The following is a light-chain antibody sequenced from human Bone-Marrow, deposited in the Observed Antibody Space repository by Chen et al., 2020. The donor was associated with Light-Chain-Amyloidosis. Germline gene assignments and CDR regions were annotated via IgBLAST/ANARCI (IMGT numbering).Light chain of an antibody. Sequence: EIVLTQSPGTLSLSPGERATLSCRASQSVSSSYLAWYQQKPGQAPRLLIYGASNRATGITARFSGSGCGTDFTRTISSLEPEDFAVYYCQRRGTFGPGTRLEIK. CDR1: QSVSSSY. CDR3: QRRGT. V-gene: IGKV3-20*02. J-gene: IGKJ5*01. CDR2: GAS.